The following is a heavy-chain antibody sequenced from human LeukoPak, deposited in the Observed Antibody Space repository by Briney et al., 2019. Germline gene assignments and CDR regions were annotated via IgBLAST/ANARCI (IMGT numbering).Heavy chain of an antibody. J-gene: IGHJ5*02. CDR3: ARTDVLLWFGELSESHNWFDP. Sequence: ASVKVSCKASGYTFTNYYIHWVRQAPGQGLEWMGLINPGGDNTDYAQNFQGRVTMTRDTSTSTAYMELRSLRSDDTAVYYCARTDVLLWFGELSESHNWFDPWGQGTLVTVSS. D-gene: IGHD3-10*01. CDR1: GYTFTNYY. CDR2: INPGGDNT. V-gene: IGHV1-46*01.